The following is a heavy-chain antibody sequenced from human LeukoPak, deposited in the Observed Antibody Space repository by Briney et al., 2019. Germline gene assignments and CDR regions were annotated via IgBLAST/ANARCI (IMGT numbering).Heavy chain of an antibody. V-gene: IGHV3-20*04. J-gene: IGHJ6*03. CDR1: GFTFDDYG. Sequence: GGSLRLSCAASGFTFDDYGMSWVRQAPRKGLEWVSGINWNGGSTGYADSVKGRFAISRDNAKNSLYLQMNSLRAEDTALYYCARVTTPLYYYYYMDVWGKGTTVTVSS. CDR3: ARVTTPLYYYYYMDV. D-gene: IGHD4-11*01. CDR2: INWNGGST.